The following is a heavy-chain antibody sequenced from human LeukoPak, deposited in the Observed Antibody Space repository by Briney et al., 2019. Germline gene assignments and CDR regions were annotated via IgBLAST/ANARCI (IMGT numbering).Heavy chain of an antibody. CDR3: ARVGGGYYGGRIFDY. Sequence: SETPSLTCTVSGGSMSSSSYFWGWIRQTPGKGLEWIGSIYYKGNTYYNQSLKSRVTISLDTSKNLFSLKLNSVTAADTAVYYCARVGGGYYGGRIFDYWGQGTLVTVSS. CDR1: GGSMSSSSYF. CDR2: IYYKGNT. J-gene: IGHJ4*02. D-gene: IGHD3-10*01. V-gene: IGHV4-39*07.